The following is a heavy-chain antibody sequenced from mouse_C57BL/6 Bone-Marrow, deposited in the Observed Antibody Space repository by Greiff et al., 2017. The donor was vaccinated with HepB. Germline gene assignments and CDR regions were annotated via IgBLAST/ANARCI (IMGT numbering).Heavy chain of an antibody. CDR3: AGSPQYYAMDY. V-gene: IGHV7-3*01. D-gene: IGHD1-1*01. Sequence: EVKLVESGGGLVQPGGSLSLSCAASGFTFTDYYMSWVRQPPGKALEWLGFIRNKANGYTTEYSASVKGRFTISRDNSQSILYLQMNALRAEDSATYYCAGSPQYYAMDYWGKGTSVTVSS. J-gene: IGHJ4*01. CDR2: IRNKANGYTT. CDR1: GFTFTDYY.